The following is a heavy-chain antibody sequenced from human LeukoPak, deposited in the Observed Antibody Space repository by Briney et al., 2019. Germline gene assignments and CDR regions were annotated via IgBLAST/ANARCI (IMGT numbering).Heavy chain of an antibody. CDR2: INPDSGGT. J-gene: IGHJ4*02. Sequence: ASVKVSCKASGYTFTVYYTHWVRQAPGQGLEWVGWINPDSGGTKFAQNFEGRVTMTRDTSISTAYMELSRLRSDDTAVYFCARFLGAGYCDFWGQGTLVTVSA. CDR1: GYTFTVYY. D-gene: IGHD3-16*01. V-gene: IGHV1-2*02. CDR3: ARFLGAGYCDF.